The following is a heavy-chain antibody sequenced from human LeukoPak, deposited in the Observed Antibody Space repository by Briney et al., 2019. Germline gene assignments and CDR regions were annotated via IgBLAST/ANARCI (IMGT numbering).Heavy chain of an antibody. J-gene: IGHJ6*02. CDR2: ISSSGSTI. Sequence: GGSLRLSCAASGFTFSSYEMNWVRQAPGKGLEWVSCISSSGSTIYYADSVKGRFTISRDNAKNSLYLQMNSLRAEDTAVYYCARRLMVRGVIRANYYYGMDVWGQGTTVTVSS. V-gene: IGHV3-48*03. CDR1: GFTFSSYE. D-gene: IGHD3-10*01. CDR3: ARRLMVRGVIRANYYYGMDV.